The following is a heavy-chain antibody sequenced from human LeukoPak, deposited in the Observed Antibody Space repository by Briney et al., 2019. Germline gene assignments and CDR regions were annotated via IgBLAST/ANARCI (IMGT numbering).Heavy chain of an antibody. CDR2: IIPIFGTA. CDR3: ARARGLKEAFGI. Sequence: GASVKVSCKASGGTFSSYAISWVRQAPGQGLEWMGGIIPIFGTANYAQKFQGRVTITADESTSTAYMELSSLRSEDTAVYYCARARGLKEAFGIWGQGTMVTVSS. V-gene: IGHV1-69*13. D-gene: IGHD5-12*01. CDR1: GGTFSSYA. J-gene: IGHJ3*02.